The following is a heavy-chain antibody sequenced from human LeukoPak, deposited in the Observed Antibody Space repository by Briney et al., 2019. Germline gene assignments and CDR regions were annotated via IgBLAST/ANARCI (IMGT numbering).Heavy chain of an antibody. CDR3: ARGGGSGSYYKSSYCYGMDV. CDR1: GFTFSSYG. J-gene: IGHJ6*02. D-gene: IGHD3-10*01. Sequence: PGGSLRLSCAASGFTFSSYGMHWVRQAPGKGLEWVAFIRYDGSNKYYADSVRGRFTISRDNSKNTLYLQMNSLRAEDTAVYYCARGGGSGSYYKSSYCYGMDVWGQGTTVTVSS. CDR2: IRYDGSNK. V-gene: IGHV3-30*02.